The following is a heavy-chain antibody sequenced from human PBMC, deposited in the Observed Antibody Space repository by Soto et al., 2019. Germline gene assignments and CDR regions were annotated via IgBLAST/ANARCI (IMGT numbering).Heavy chain of an antibody. CDR2: ISAYNGDT. CDR1: GYTFTSYG. CDR3: ARGASSLPGFY. V-gene: IGHV1-18*01. J-gene: IGHJ4*02. D-gene: IGHD6-13*01. Sequence: QVQLVQSGAEVKKPGASVKVSCKASGYTFTSYGITWVRQAPGQGLEWVGWISAYNGDTNYAQKLQGRLTLTTDTSTNAAYVDLRRLTSDDTAVYYCARGASSLPGFYWGQGTLVTVSS.